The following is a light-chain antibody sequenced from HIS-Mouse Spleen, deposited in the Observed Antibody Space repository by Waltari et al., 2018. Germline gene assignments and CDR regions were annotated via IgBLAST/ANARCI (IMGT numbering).Light chain of an antibody. Sequence: QSALTQPASVSGSPGQSITISCPGTSSDVGGYTYVSWYQQHPGKAPKLMIYDVSNRPSGVSNRFSCSKSGNTASLTISGLQAEDEADYYCSSYTSSSTWVFGGGTKLTVL. J-gene: IGLJ3*02. CDR3: SSYTSSSTWV. CDR1: SSDVGGYTY. V-gene: IGLV2-14*03. CDR2: DVS.